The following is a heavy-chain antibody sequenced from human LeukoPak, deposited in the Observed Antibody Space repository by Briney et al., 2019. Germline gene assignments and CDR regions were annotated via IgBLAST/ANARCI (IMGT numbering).Heavy chain of an antibody. CDR3: ARHTIDTTLGGVPDYFDA. J-gene: IGHJ5*02. V-gene: IGHV4-39*07. CDR2: VLYSGST. CDR1: GVSISSGHYY. Sequence: SETLSLTCTVSGVSISSGHYYGAWIRQPPGRGLECIASVLYSGSTYYDPSFNGRVTLSVDTSKNQFSLRLSSVTAADTAIYYCARHTIDTTLGGVPDYFDAWGQGTPVTVSS. D-gene: IGHD3-16*01.